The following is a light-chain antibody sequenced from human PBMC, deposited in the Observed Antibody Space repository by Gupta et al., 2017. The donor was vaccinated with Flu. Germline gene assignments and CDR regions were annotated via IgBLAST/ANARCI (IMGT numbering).Light chain of an antibody. Sequence: QMTQSPSTLSLSVGDRVTITCRANQSISNWLAWYQQKPEKAPKLLIYKASSLKSGLQSRISGSGSTTEFTLTVSRLPHDYSATYRCQQDEAYPYTFGQGTKLEIK. CDR3: QQDEAYPYT. V-gene: IGKV1-5*03. CDR2: KAS. J-gene: IGKJ2*01. CDR1: QSISNW.